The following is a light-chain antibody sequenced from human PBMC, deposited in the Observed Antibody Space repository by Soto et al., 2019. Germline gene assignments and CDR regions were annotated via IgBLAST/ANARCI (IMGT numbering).Light chain of an antibody. CDR1: QTISSW. V-gene: IGKV1-5*03. J-gene: IGKJ5*01. Sequence: DLQMTQSPSTLSGSVGDRVTITCRASQTISSWLAWYQQKPGKAPKLLIYKASTLKSGVPSRFSGSGSGTDFTLTISSLEPEDFAVYYCQQRSNWPPIPCGQGTRREIK. CDR3: QQRSNWPPIP. CDR2: KAS.